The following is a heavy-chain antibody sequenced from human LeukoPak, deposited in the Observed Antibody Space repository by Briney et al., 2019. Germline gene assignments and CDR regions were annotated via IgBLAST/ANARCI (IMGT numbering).Heavy chain of an antibody. D-gene: IGHD6-6*01. J-gene: IGHJ4*02. CDR3: AKNVYTNSWAHFFDY. Sequence: SETLSLTCTVSGGSISSYYWSWIPQPAGKGLEWIGRIYTSGSNNYNPSLKSRVTMSVDTSKNQFSLKLSSVTAADTAVYYCAKNVYTNSWAHFFDYWGQGTLVTVSS. V-gene: IGHV4-4*07. CDR2: IYTSGSN. CDR1: GGSISSYY.